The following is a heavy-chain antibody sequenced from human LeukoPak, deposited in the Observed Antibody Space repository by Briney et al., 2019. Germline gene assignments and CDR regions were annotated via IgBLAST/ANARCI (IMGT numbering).Heavy chain of an antibody. CDR3: ARGPPLFDP. CDR2: ISHDGSNK. V-gene: IGHV3-30*03. CDR1: GFTFSSYG. Sequence: GGSLRFSCAASGFTFSSYGMHWVRQAPGKGLEWVAVISHDGSNKYYADSVKGRFTISRDNAKNSLYLHMNSLRAEDTGVYYCARGPPLFDPWGQGTLVAVSS. J-gene: IGHJ5*02.